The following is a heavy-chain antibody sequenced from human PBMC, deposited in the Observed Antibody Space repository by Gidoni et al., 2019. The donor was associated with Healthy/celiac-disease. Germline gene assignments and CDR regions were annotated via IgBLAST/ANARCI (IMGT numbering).Heavy chain of an antibody. CDR1: GFTFSIYG. CDR3: TKEFTTVTTSYYFDY. J-gene: IGHJ4*02. V-gene: IGHV3-30*18. Sequence: VQPVGSGGGVVQLGRSLRLSCAASGFTFSIYGMHWVRQAPGKGLEWVAVISYDGSNKYYADSVKGRFTISRDNSKNTLYLQMNSLRAEDTAVYYCTKEFTTVTTSYYFDYWGQGTLVTVSS. CDR2: ISYDGSNK. D-gene: IGHD4-4*01.